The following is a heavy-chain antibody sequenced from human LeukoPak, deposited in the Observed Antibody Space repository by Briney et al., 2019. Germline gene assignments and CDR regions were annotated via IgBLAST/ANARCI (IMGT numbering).Heavy chain of an antibody. J-gene: IGHJ4*02. D-gene: IGHD2-2*01. CDR2: ISHSGST. CDR3: ARALGYCSSTSCRYFDY. CDR1: GGSIGSGGYY. V-gene: IGHV4-30-2*01. Sequence: SETLSLTCTVSGGSIGSGGYYWSWIRQPPGKALEWIGYISHSGSTYYTASLKSRVTISLDRSKNQFSLKLSSVTAADTAEYYCARALGYCSSTSCRYFDYWGRGTLVTVSS.